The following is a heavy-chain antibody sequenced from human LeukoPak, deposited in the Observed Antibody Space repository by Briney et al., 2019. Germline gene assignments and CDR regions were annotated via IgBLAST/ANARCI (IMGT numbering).Heavy chain of an antibody. CDR1: EFIFGNYA. V-gene: IGHV3-23*01. D-gene: IGHD3-10*01. Sequence: GGSLRLSCAASEFIFGNYAMSWVRQAPGKGLQWVSAITSSGSGTYYADSVKGRFTISRDNSKNTLYLQMNSLRAEDTAVYYCAKKMGTGNFYFDYWGQGTLVTVSS. CDR3: AKKMGTGNFYFDY. CDR2: ITSSGSGT. J-gene: IGHJ4*02.